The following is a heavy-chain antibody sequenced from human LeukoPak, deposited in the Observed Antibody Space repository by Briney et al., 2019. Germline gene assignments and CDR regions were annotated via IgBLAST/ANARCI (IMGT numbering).Heavy chain of an antibody. J-gene: IGHJ4*02. D-gene: IGHD3-3*01. CDR1: GDSISSSSYY. Sequence: SETLSLTCTVSGDSISSSSYYWGWIRQPPGKGLEWIGSIYYSGSTYYNPSLKSRVTISVDTSKNQFSLKLSSVTAADTAVYYCARQASDFFLDYWGQGTLVTVSS. V-gene: IGHV4-39*01. CDR2: IYYSGST. CDR3: ARQASDFFLDY.